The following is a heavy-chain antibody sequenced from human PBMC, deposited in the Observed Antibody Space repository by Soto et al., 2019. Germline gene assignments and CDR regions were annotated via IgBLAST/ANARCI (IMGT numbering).Heavy chain of an antibody. D-gene: IGHD3-9*01. CDR1: GFTFSSYG. V-gene: IGHV3-33*01. J-gene: IGHJ6*02. CDR3: ARARSGYDILTGYYSYYYGMDV. CDR2: IWYDGSNK. Sequence: GGSLRLSCAASGFTFSSYGMHWVRQAPGKGLEWVAVIWYDGSNKYYADSVKGRFTISRDNSKNTLYLQMNSLRAEDTAVYYCARARSGYDILTGYYSYYYGMDVWGQGTTVTAP.